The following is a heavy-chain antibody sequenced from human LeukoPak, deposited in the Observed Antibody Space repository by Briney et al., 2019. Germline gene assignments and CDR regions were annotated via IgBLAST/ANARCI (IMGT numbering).Heavy chain of an antibody. Sequence: SETLSLTCAVSGYSISSGYYWCWIRQPPGKGLEWIGRIYHSGSTYYNPSLKSRVTISVDTSKNQFSLKLSSVTAADTAVYYCARLKYSSSWYDAFDIWGQGTMVTVSS. CDR1: GYSISSGYY. D-gene: IGHD6-13*01. J-gene: IGHJ3*02. V-gene: IGHV4-38-2*01. CDR3: ARLKYSSSWYDAFDI. CDR2: IYHSGST.